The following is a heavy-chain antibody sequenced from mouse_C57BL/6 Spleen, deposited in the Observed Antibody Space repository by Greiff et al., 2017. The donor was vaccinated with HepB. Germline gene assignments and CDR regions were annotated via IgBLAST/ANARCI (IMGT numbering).Heavy chain of an antibody. CDR3: ARHYYGYWYFDV. V-gene: IGHV5-17*01. CDR1: GFTFSDYG. J-gene: IGHJ1*03. Sequence: EVQLVESGGGLVKPGGSLKLSCAASGFTFSDYGMHWVRQAPEKGLEWVAYISSGSSTIYYADTVKGRFTISRDNAKNTLFLQMTSLRSEDTAMYYCARHYYGYWYFDVWGTGTTVTVSS. CDR2: ISSGSSTI. D-gene: IGHD2-1*01.